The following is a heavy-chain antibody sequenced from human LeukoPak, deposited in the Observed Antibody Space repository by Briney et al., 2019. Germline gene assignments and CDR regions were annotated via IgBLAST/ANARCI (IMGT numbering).Heavy chain of an antibody. V-gene: IGHV3-23*01. J-gene: IGHJ5*02. D-gene: IGHD2-2*01. Sequence: PGGSLRLSCAASGFTFSSYAMSWVRQAPGKGLEWVSAISGSGGSTYYADSVKGRFTISRDSSKNTLYLQMNSLRAEDTAVYYCAKTPLPPLPRQLLGWFDPWGQGTLVTVSS. CDR1: GFTFSSYA. CDR2: ISGSGGST. CDR3: AKTPLPPLPRQLLGWFDP.